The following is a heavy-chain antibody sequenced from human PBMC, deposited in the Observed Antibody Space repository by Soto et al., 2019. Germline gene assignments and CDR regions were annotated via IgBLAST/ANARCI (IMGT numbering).Heavy chain of an antibody. D-gene: IGHD2-21*02. CDR3: AKDKAYCGGDCRSDYFDY. J-gene: IGHJ4*02. CDR2: ISGSGGST. V-gene: IGHV3-23*01. CDR1: GFTFSSYA. Sequence: EVQLLESGGGLVQPGGSLRLSCAASGFTFSSYAMSWGRQAPGKGLEWVSAISGSGGSTYYADSVKGRFTISRDNSKNTLYLLMNNLRAEDTAVYYCAKDKAYCGGDCRSDYFDYWGQGTLVTVSS.